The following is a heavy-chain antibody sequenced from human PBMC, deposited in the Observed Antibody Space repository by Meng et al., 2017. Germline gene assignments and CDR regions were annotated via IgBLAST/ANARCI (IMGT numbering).Heavy chain of an antibody. V-gene: IGHV1-2*06. CDR2: INPKSSDT. D-gene: IGHD6-13*01. CDR1: GYTFPHYW. J-gene: IGHJ4*02. Sequence: QVVLVRSGAGGKYPGSSVKVSCKASGYTFPHYWLHGVRRAPGQGLEWMGLINPKSSDTHYAQRFQGRVTMTGDTSISTAYMELSGLRSDDTAMYYCARDEDISAAGKLFGDYWGQGTLVTVSS. CDR3: ARDEDISAAGKLFGDY.